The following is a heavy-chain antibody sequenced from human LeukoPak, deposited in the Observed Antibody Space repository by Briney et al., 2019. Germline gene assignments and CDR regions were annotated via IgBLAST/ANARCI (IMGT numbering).Heavy chain of an antibody. CDR1: GFTVSSNS. V-gene: IGHV3-53*05. J-gene: IGHJ4*02. Sequence: GGSLRLSCTVSGFTVSSNSMSWVRQAPGKGLEWVSFIYSDNTHYSDSVKGRFTISRDNSKNTLYLQMNSLRSEDTAVYYCTRELSGSQDYWGQGTLVTVSS. D-gene: IGHD3-22*01. CDR3: TRELSGSQDY. CDR2: IYSDNT.